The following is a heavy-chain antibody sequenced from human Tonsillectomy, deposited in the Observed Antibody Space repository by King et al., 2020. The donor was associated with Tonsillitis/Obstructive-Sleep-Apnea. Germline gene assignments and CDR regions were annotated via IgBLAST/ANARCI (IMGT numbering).Heavy chain of an antibody. CDR2: ISSTSSYI. V-gene: IGHV3-21*01. J-gene: IGHJ4*02. CDR1: GFTFSSYS. CDR3: ARGPTPKFDY. Sequence: QLVQSGGGLVKPGGSLRLSCAASGFTFSSYSMNWVRQAPGKGLEWVSSISSTSSYISYADSVKGRFTISRDNAKNSLYLQMNSLRAEDTAVYYCARGPTPKFDYWGQGTLVTVSS. D-gene: IGHD2-15*01.